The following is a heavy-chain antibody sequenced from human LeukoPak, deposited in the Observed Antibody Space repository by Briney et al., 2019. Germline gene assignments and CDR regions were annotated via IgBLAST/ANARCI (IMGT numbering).Heavy chain of an antibody. CDR3: ARDTSGYYFGLFDY. CDR2: IDAGNGNT. CDR1: GYTFTTYT. Sequence: GASVKVSCKASGYTFTTYTIHWARQAPGQRLEWMGWIDAGNGNTKYSQKFQDRVTITRDTSASTAYMELSSLRSEDTAVYYCARDTSGYYFGLFDYWGQGALVAVSS. J-gene: IGHJ4*02. D-gene: IGHD3-22*01. V-gene: IGHV1-3*01.